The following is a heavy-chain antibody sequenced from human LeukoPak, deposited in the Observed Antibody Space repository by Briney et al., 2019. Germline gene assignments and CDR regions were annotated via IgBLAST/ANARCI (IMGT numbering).Heavy chain of an antibody. Sequence: PGRSLRLSCAASGFTFSSYGMHWVRQAPGKGLEWVAVIWYDGSNKYYADSVKGRFTISRDNSKNTLYLQMNSLRAEDTAVYYCARDQGQWLVPRYFDLWGHGTLVTVSS. CDR3: ARDQGQWLVPRYFDL. V-gene: IGHV3-33*01. J-gene: IGHJ2*01. CDR2: IWYDGSNK. D-gene: IGHD6-19*01. CDR1: GFTFSSYG.